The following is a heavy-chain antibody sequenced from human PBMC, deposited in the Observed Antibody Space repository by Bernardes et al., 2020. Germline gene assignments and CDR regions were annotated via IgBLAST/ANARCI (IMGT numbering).Heavy chain of an antibody. CDR2: ISSSSSYI. J-gene: IGHJ3*02. CDR1: GFTFSSYS. Sequence: GSLRLSCAASGFTFSSYSMNWVRQAPGKGLEWVSSISSSSSYIYYADSVKGRFTISRDNAKNSLYLQMNSLRAEDTAVYYCARVRDCGGDCYSSVSDAFDIWGQGTMVTVSS. D-gene: IGHD2-21*01. CDR3: ARVRDCGGDCYSSVSDAFDI. V-gene: IGHV3-21*01.